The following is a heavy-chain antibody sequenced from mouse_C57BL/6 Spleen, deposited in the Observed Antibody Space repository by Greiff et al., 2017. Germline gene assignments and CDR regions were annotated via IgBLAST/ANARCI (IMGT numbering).Heavy chain of an antibody. CDR3: ATFCGSSYWLAY. D-gene: IGHD1-1*01. V-gene: IGHV1-69*01. Sequence: QVQLQQSGAELVMPGASVKLSCKASGYTFTSYWMHWVKQRPGQGLEWIGKIDPSDSYTNYNQKLKGKSTLTVDKSSSTAYMQLSSLTSEDSAVYYCATFCGSSYWLAYWGQGTLVTVAA. CDR2: IDPSDSYT. CDR1: GYTFTSYW. J-gene: IGHJ3*01.